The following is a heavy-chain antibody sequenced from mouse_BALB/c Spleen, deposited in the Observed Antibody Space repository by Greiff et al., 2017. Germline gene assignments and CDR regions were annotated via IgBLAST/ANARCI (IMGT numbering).Heavy chain of an antibody. D-gene: IGHD1-1*01. CDR3: AKIYYYGSSYRFAY. J-gene: IGHJ3*01. V-gene: IGHV1-63*01. CDR2: IYPGSGNT. CDR1: GYAFTNYW. Sequence: QVQLQQSGAELVRPGTSVKISCKASGYAFTNYWLGWVKQRPGHGLEWIGDIYPGSGNTYYNEKFKGKATLTADKSSSTAYMQLSSLTSEDSAVYFCAKIYYYGSSYRFAYWGQGTLVTVSA.